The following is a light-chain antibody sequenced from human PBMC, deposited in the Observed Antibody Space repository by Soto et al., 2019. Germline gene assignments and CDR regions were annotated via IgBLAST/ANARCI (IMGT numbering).Light chain of an antibody. Sequence: IPLIQSPSSMAAPAGGRVTITYRASQNISSWLAWYQQKPGQAPKLLIYKAYSIKSGVPSRFSGSGSGTEFTLTISSLQPDDFATYYCQHYNSYPEAFGQGTKVDIK. V-gene: IGKV1-5*03. CDR3: QHYNSYPEA. CDR2: KAY. CDR1: QNISSW. J-gene: IGKJ1*01.